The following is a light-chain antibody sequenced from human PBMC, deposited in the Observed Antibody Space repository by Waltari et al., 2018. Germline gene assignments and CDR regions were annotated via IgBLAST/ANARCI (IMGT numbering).Light chain of an antibody. V-gene: IGKV1-5*03. CDR3: QEYNYYPVT. CDR1: YSVNNN. Sequence: DIQMTQSPSTLSASVGDRVPITCRASYSVNNNLAWYQQKPGKDPKVLIHKASLLESGVPSRFSGSGFGTEFTLTISSLQPDDFATDYCQEYNYYPVTFGGGTKVAIK. CDR2: KAS. J-gene: IGKJ4*01.